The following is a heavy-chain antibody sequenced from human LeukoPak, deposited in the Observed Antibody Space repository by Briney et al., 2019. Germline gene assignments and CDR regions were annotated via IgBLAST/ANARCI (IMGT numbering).Heavy chain of an antibody. CDR2: INHSGST. D-gene: IGHD3-3*01. J-gene: IGHJ4*02. Sequence: SETLSLTCAVYGGSFSGYYWSWVRQPPAKGLEWIGEINHSGSTNYNPSLKSRVTISVDTSKNQFSLKLSSVTAADTAVYYCASYYYFWSGYDYWGQGTLVTVSS. V-gene: IGHV4-34*01. CDR3: ASYYYFWSGYDY. CDR1: GGSFSGYY.